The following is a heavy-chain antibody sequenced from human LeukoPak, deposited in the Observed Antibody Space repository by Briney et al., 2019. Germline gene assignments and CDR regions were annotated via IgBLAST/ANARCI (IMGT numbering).Heavy chain of an antibody. V-gene: IGHV3-30*02. CDR2: MQFDESDE. J-gene: IGHJ6*03. CDR1: GFNFNTYA. Sequence: GGSLRLSCAASGFNFNTYAMHWVRQAPGKGLEWVVFMQFDESDEKYANSVRGRFTISRDNLRNILYLHMNSLRAEDTAVYYCARDLYDILTGYYYYYMDVWGKGTTVTVSS. CDR3: ARDLYDILTGYYYYYMDV. D-gene: IGHD3-9*01.